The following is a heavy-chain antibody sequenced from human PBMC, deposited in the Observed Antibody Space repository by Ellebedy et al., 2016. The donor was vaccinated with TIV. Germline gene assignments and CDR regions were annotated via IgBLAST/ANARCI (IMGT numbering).Heavy chain of an antibody. CDR1: GGSISSSSYY. CDR2: IYYSGST. V-gene: IGHV4-39*07. CDR3: ARGHCSSTSCFDY. J-gene: IGHJ4*02. Sequence: SETLSLXCTVSGGSISSSSYYWGWIRQPPGKGLEWIGSIYYSGSTYYNPSLKSRVTISVDTSKNQFSLNLRSVTAADTAVHYCARGHCSSTSCFDYWGQGTLVTVSS. D-gene: IGHD2-2*01.